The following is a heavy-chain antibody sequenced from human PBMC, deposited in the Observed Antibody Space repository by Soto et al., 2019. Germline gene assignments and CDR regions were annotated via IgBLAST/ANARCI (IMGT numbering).Heavy chain of an antibody. CDR3: ARIPHHRGWEGVDY. CDR2: IFSNDEK. V-gene: IGHV2-26*01. J-gene: IGHJ4*02. D-gene: IGHD1-26*01. CDR1: GFSLSIAGMG. Sequence: QVTLKESGPVLLKPTEPLTLTCTVSGFSLSIAGMGVSWVRQPPGKAMEWLAHIFSNDEKSYNTSLKSRLTISKDSSRGQVVLTITPIDPLDTATYSCARIPHHRGWEGVDYWGQGTLFTVS.